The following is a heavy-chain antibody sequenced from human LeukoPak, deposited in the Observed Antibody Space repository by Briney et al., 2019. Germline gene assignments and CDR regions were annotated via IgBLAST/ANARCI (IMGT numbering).Heavy chain of an antibody. CDR2: IKQDGSEE. Sequence: PGGSLRLSCVASGFTFTNYWMSWVRQVPGKGLEWVANIKQDGSEELYADSVRGRYTISRDNAMNSLYLQMNSLRAEDTAVYHCARGYSYGLAPFDYWGQGTLVSVSS. D-gene: IGHD5-18*01. J-gene: IGHJ4*02. CDR1: GFTFTNYW. CDR3: ARGYSYGLAPFDY. V-gene: IGHV3-7*01.